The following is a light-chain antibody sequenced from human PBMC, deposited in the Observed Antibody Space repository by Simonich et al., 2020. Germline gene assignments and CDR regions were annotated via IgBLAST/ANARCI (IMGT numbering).Light chain of an antibody. CDR1: SNNVGNQG. J-gene: IGLJ3*02. CDR2: RNN. V-gene: IGLV10-54*01. Sequence: QAGLTQPPSVSKGLRQTATLTCTGNSNNVGNQGAAWLQQHQGHPPKLLSYRNNNRPSGISERLSASRSGNTASLTITGPQPEDEADYYCSAWDSSLSAWVFGGGTKLTVL. CDR3: SAWDSSLSAWV.